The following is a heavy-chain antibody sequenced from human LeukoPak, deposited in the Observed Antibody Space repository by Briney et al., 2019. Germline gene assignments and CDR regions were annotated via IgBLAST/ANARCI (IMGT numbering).Heavy chain of an antibody. J-gene: IGHJ4*02. CDR2: IYYSGST. CDR3: ARHSGKEEYSSSWHGHFQLPV. V-gene: IGHV4-59*08. Sequence: NPSETLSLTCTVSGGSISSYYWSWIRQPPGKGLEWIGYIYYSGSTNYNPSLKSRVTISVDTSKNQFSLKLSSVTAADTAVYYCARHSGKEEYSSSWHGHFQLPVWGQGTLVTVSS. CDR1: GGSISSYY. D-gene: IGHD6-13*01.